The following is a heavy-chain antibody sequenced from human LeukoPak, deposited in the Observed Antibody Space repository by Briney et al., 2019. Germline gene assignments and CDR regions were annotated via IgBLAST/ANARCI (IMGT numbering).Heavy chain of an antibody. D-gene: IGHD5-12*01. CDR3: ARDGPRSGYDLGHFDN. V-gene: IGHV4-4*07. CDR1: GGSVSNYF. CDR2: IYSTGRS. J-gene: IGHJ4*02. Sequence: SETLSLTCTVSGGSVSNYFWSWVRQPAGKGLEWIGRIYSTGRSDYNPSLKSRITMSVDTSKNQFSLKLSSVTAADTAVYYCARDGPRSGYDLGHFDNLGQGTLVTASS.